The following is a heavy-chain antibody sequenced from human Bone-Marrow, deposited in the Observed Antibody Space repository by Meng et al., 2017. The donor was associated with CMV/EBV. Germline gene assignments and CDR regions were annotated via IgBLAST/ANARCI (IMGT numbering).Heavy chain of an antibody. J-gene: IGHJ4*02. D-gene: IGHD3-10*01. V-gene: IGHV4-59*01. CDR2: VDYSRTT. CDR3: ARARGSHYFDY. Sequence: SETLSLTCSVSGGAISNYYWIWTRPPPGKGLEWIGYVDYSRTTNDNPSLKSPGSISVDTSKNQFSLKLSSVTAAATAVYYCARARGSHYFDYWGQGTLVTVYS. CDR1: GGAISNYY.